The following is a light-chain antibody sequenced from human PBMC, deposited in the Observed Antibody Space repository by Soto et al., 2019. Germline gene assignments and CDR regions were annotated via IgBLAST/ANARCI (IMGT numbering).Light chain of an antibody. CDR2: ASS. J-gene: IGKJ5*01. CDR3: QQSYSSSPIT. Sequence: DIQLTQSPSSLSASVGDRVTMTCRASVTISTFLNWYQHKPGKAPKLLISASSRLQSGVPSRFSGSGSGTDFTLTIDSLRPEDFASYYCQQSYSSSPITFGPGTRLEIK. V-gene: IGKV1-39*01. CDR1: VTISTF.